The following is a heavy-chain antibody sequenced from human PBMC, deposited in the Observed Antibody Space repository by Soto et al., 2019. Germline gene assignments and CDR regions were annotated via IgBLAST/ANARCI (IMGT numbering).Heavy chain of an antibody. Sequence: XATLSLTCTVSGGSISSYYWSWIRQPPGKGLEWIGYIYYSGSTNYNPSLKSRVTISVDTSKNQFSLKLSSVTAADTAVYYCARAFCGGDCYHDAFDIWGQGTMVTVSS. CDR3: ARAFCGGDCYHDAFDI. D-gene: IGHD2-21*02. CDR1: GGSISSYY. J-gene: IGHJ3*02. V-gene: IGHV4-59*01. CDR2: IYYSGST.